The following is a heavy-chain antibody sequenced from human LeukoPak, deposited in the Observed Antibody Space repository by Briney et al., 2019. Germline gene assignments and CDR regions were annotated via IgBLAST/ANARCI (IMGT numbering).Heavy chain of an antibody. J-gene: IGHJ6*03. V-gene: IGHV1-2*02. Sequence: ASVTVSCKASGYTFTGYYMHWVRQAPGQGLEWMGWINPNSGGTNYAQKFQGRVTMTRDTSISTAYMELSRLGSDDTAVYYCASYWSTSGNSYYYYYMDVWGKGTTVTVSS. CDR3: ASYWSTSGNSYYYYYMDV. CDR2: INPNSGGT. D-gene: IGHD2-2*01. CDR1: GYTFTGYY.